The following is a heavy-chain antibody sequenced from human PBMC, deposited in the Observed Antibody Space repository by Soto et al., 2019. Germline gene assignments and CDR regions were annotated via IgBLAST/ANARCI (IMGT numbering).Heavy chain of an antibody. CDR2: MNPNSGNT. CDR1: GYTFTSYD. Sequence: ASVKVSCKASGYTFTSYDINWVRQATGQGLEWMGWMNPNSGNTGYAQKFQGRVTMTRNTSISTAYMELSSLRSEDTAVYYCARGLRGYSGYDHRRQHDYWGQGTLVTVSS. V-gene: IGHV1-8*01. D-gene: IGHD5-12*01. J-gene: IGHJ4*02. CDR3: ARGLRGYSGYDHRRQHDY.